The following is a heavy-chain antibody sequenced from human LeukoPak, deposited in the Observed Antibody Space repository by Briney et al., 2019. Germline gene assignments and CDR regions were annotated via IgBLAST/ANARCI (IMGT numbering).Heavy chain of an antibody. CDR3: TTTFLRGVMGY. J-gene: IGHJ4*02. V-gene: IGHV3-15*07. CDR1: GFTFSNAW. D-gene: IGHD3-10*01. Sequence: GSXRLXCAASGFTFSNAWMNWVRQAPGKGLEWVARIKSKADGETIDYAAPVKGRFTISRDDSRNTLYLQMNSLKTEDAAVYYCTTTFLRGVMGYWGQGTLVTVSS. CDR2: IKSKADGETI.